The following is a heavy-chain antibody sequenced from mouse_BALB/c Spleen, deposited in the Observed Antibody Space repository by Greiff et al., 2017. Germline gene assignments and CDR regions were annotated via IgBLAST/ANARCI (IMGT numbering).Heavy chain of an antibody. Sequence: EVKLMESGGDLVKPGGSLKLSCAASGFTFSSYGMSWVRQTPDKRLEWVATISSGGSYTYYPDSVKGRFTISRDNAKNTLYLQMSSLKSEDTAMYYCARQGEARAWFAYWGQGTLVTVSA. CDR2: ISSGGSYT. J-gene: IGHJ3*01. V-gene: IGHV5-6*01. CDR3: ARQGEARAWFAY. CDR1: GFTFSSYG.